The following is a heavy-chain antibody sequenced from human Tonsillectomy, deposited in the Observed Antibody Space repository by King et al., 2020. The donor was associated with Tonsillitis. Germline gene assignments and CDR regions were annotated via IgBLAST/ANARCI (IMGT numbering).Heavy chain of an antibody. CDR1: GYTFTGYY. D-gene: IGHD3-10*01. Sequence: VQLVESGAEVKKPGASVKVSCTASGYTFTGYYMHWVRQAPGQGLEWMGWINPNSGGTNYAQKFQGRVTMTRDTSISTAYMALSRLRSDDTAVYYCARDEVLLWFGESPPCFDYWGQGTLVTVSS. J-gene: IGHJ4*02. CDR2: INPNSGGT. CDR3: ARDEVLLWFGESPPCFDY. V-gene: IGHV1-2*02.